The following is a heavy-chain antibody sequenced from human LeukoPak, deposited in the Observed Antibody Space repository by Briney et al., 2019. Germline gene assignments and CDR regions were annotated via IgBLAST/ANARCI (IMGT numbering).Heavy chain of an antibody. J-gene: IGHJ6*03. CDR3: AKGAKRLGYCSGGTCYSNYDYYYMDV. CDR1: GFTFSSYG. V-gene: IGHV3-23*01. Sequence: GGSLRLSCAASGFTFSSYGMSWVRQAPGKGLEWVSAISGSGGSTYYADSVKGRFTISRDNSKNTLYLQMNSLRAEDTAVYYCAKGAKRLGYCSGGTCYSNYDYYYMDVWDKGTTVTISS. D-gene: IGHD2-15*01. CDR2: ISGSGGST.